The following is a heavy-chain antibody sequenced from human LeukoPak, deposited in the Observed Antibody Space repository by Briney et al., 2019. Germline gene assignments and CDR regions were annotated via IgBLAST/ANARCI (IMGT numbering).Heavy chain of an antibody. D-gene: IGHD2-8*01. V-gene: IGHV3-48*01. Sequence: GGSLRLSCAASGFTFSSYSMNWVRQAPGKGLEWVSYIVSSGSSSTIYYADSVKGRFTISRDNAKNSLYLQMNSLRAEDTAVYYCARVLGGVGWFDPWGQGTLVTVSS. CDR3: ARVLGGVGWFDP. J-gene: IGHJ5*02. CDR1: GFTFSSYS. CDR2: IVSSGSSSTI.